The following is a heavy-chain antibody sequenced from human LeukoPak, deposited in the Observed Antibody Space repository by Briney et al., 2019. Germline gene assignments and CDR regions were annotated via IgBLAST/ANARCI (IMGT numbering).Heavy chain of an antibody. CDR1: GFSFSDYG. Sequence: GGSLRLSCAASGFSFSDYGLHWVRQAPGKGLEWVSAISGSGGSTYYADSVKGRFTISRDNSKNTLYLQMNSLRAEDTAVYYCAKDKGGFDWLLDVDPYFDYWGQGTLVTVSS. CDR2: ISGSGGST. D-gene: IGHD3-9*01. V-gene: IGHV3-23*01. CDR3: AKDKGGFDWLLDVDPYFDY. J-gene: IGHJ4*02.